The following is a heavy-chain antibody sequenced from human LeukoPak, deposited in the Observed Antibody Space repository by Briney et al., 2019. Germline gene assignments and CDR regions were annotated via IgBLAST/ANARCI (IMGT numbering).Heavy chain of an antibody. CDR1: GGSFSGYY. CDR3: ARHRTGSIDEVRGFDY. Sequence: KASETLSLTCAVYGGSFSGYYWSWIRQPPGKGLEWIGEINHSGSTNYNPSLKSRVTISVDTSKNQFSLKLSSVTAADTAVYYCARHRTGSIDEVRGFDYWGQGTLVTVSS. J-gene: IGHJ4*02. V-gene: IGHV4-34*01. D-gene: IGHD3-10*01. CDR2: INHSGST.